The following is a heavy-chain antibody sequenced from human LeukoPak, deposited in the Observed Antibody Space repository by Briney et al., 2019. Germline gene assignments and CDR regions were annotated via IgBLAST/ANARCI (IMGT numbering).Heavy chain of an antibody. CDR2: ISYDGSNK. V-gene: IGHV3-30-3*01. Sequence: PGGTLRLSCAASGFTFSSYAMHWVCQAPGTGQGRVAVISYDGSNKYYADSVKGRFTISRDNSKNTLYLQMNSLRAEDTAVYYCARPHSYSSSPYYFDYWGQGTLVTVSS. CDR1: GFTFSSYA. D-gene: IGHD6-13*01. J-gene: IGHJ4*02. CDR3: ARPHSYSSSPYYFDY.